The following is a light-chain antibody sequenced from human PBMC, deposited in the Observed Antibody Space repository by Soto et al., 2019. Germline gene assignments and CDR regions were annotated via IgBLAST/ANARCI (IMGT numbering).Light chain of an antibody. J-gene: IGKJ5*01. CDR1: QGTSSY. Sequence: DIQLNQSPSFLSASVGDRVTITCRASQGTSSYLAWFQQKPGRAPKLLIYGASTLQSGVPARFSGSGSGTDFTLTISNLQPEDFATYYCQQLNAYPLTFGQGTRLEI. CDR3: QQLNAYPLT. CDR2: GAS. V-gene: IGKV1-9*01.